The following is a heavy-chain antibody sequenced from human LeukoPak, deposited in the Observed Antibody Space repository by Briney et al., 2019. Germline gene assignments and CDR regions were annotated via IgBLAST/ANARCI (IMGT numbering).Heavy chain of an antibody. CDR3: ANTDDIYYYFDY. CDR1: GGSISSSSYY. D-gene: IGHD3-10*01. Sequence: SVTLTLTCTVSGGSISSSSYYWGWIRQPPGKRLEWIGSSYYSGSTYYKPSLKSRVTISVDTSKNQFSLKLSSVPAADTAVYYCANTDDIYYYFDYWGQGTLVTVSS. J-gene: IGHJ4*02. CDR2: SYYSGST. V-gene: IGHV4-39*01.